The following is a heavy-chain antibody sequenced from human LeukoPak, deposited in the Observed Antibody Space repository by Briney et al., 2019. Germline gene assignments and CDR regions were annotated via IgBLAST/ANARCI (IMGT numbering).Heavy chain of an antibody. D-gene: IGHD1-1*01. J-gene: IGHJ5*02. CDR2: IWNEGGDK. CDR3: AIHAVDPKTTPHKWFDP. V-gene: IGHV3-30*02. Sequence: GGPLRLPCTASGTSFTTYGMHGFRQSPGKGLDGVAFIWNEGGDKLYAASVMCRFTVSRENSKKSLHLPMNSLRGDHTAIYYCAIHAVDPKTTPHKWFDPWGQGTLVTVSS. CDR1: GTSFTTYG.